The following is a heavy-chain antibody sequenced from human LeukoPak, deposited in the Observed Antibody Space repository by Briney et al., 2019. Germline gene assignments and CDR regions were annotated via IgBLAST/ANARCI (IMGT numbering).Heavy chain of an antibody. D-gene: IGHD1-26*01. Sequence: SPSETLSLTCTVSGYSISSGYYWGWIRQPPGKGLEWIGSIYHSRSTYYNPSLKSRVTISVDTSKNQFSLKLSSVTAADTAVYYCAREGSYYRYFDYWGQGTLVTVSS. CDR3: AREGSYYRYFDY. J-gene: IGHJ4*02. CDR2: IYHSRST. V-gene: IGHV4-38-2*02. CDR1: GYSISSGYY.